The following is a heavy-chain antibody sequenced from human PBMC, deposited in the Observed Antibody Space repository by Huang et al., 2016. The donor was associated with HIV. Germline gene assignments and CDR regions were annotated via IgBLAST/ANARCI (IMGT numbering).Heavy chain of an antibody. V-gene: IGHV3-49*03. J-gene: IGHJ4*02. CDR2: ISSKANGGTT. CDR1: GFTFGAYG. CDR3: STVGGGIDYIGYTSAYYATGGY. D-gene: IGHD6-19*01. Sequence: EVQLVESGGTLIQPGRSLRLSCTASGFTFGAYGMSWFRQAPGKGRGWVGFISSKANGGTTEYAASVKGRFIVSRDDSKNIAYLRMSSLKTEDTAVYYCSTVGGGIDYIGYTSAYYATGGYWGQGTLVTVSS.